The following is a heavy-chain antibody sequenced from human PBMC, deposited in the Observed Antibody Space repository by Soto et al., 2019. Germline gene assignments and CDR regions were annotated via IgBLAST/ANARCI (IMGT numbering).Heavy chain of an antibody. Sequence: SETMSLTCTVSGGSISSYYWSWIRQPPGKGLEWIGYIYYSGSTNYNPSLKSRVTISIDMTKNQFSLKLSSVTAADTAVYYCAAIVRGVIFFDYWGQGTLVTVSS. D-gene: IGHD3-10*01. V-gene: IGHV4-59*01. CDR1: GGSISSYY. CDR3: AAIVRGVIFFDY. CDR2: IYYSGST. J-gene: IGHJ4*02.